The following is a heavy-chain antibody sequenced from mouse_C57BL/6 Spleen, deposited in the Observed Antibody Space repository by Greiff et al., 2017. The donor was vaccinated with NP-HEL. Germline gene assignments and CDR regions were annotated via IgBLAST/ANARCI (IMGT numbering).Heavy chain of an antibody. V-gene: IGHV1-82*01. Sequence: VQLQESGPELVKPGASVKISCKASGYAFSSSWMNWVKQRPGKGLEWIGRIYPGDGDTNYNGKFKGKATLTADKSSSTAYMQLSSLTSEDSAVYFCARSGYYYGSSYCDYWGQGTTLTVSS. D-gene: IGHD1-1*01. CDR2: IYPGDGDT. J-gene: IGHJ2*01. CDR1: GYAFSSSW. CDR3: ARSGYYYGSSYCDY.